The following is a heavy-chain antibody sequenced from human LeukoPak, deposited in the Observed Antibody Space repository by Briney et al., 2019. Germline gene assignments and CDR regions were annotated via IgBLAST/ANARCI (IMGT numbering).Heavy chain of an antibody. D-gene: IGHD4-11*01. Sequence: GGSLRLSCAASGFTFSDYYMSWIRQAPGKGLEWVPYISSSSSYTNYADSVKGRFTISRDNAKNSLYLQMNSLRAEDTAVYYCARGIYSNGNMNDYWGQGTLVTVSS. CDR2: ISSSSSYT. J-gene: IGHJ4*02. V-gene: IGHV3-11*06. CDR3: ARGIYSNGNMNDY. CDR1: GFTFSDYY.